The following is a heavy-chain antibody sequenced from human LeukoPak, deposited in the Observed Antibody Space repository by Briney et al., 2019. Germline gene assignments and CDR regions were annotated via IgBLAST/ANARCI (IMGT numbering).Heavy chain of an antibody. J-gene: IGHJ5*02. D-gene: IGHD3-9*01. CDR1: GYTFTSYG. CDR2: INPNSGGT. Sequence: ASVTVSCKASGYTFTSYGMSWVRQAPGQGLEWMGWINPNSGGTNYAQKFQGRVTMTRDTSISTAYMELSRLRSDDTAVYYCARVGYDILTGYYLDPWGQGTLVTISS. V-gene: IGHV1-2*02. CDR3: ARVGYDILTGYYLDP.